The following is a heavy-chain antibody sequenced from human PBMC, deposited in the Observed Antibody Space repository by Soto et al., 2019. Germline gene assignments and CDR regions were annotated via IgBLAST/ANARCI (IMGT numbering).Heavy chain of an antibody. CDR1: GYTFTGYY. CDR2: INPNSGGT. J-gene: IGHJ6*02. CDR3: ARDGSGSYSRYYYYGMDV. Sequence: QVQLVQSGAEVKKPGASVKVSCKASGYTFTGYYMHWVRQAPGQGLEWMGWINPNSGGTNYAQKFQGRVTMTRDTSISTAYMELSRLRSDDTAVYYCARDGSGSYSRYYYYGMDVWGQGTTVTVSS. V-gene: IGHV1-2*02. D-gene: IGHD1-26*01.